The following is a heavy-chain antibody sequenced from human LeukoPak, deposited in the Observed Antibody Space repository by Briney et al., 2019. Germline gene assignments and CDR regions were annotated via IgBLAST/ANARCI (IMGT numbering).Heavy chain of an antibody. V-gene: IGHV3-48*03. CDR1: GFTFSSYE. CDR2: ISSSGSTI. D-gene: IGHD6-19*01. CDR3: ARQRSGWYMYWYFDL. J-gene: IGHJ2*01. Sequence: GKSLRLSCAASGFTFSSYEMNWVRQAPGKGLERVSYISSSGSTIYYADSVKGRFTISRDNAKNSLYLQMNSLRAEDTAVYYCARQRSGWYMYWYFDLWGRGTLVTVSS.